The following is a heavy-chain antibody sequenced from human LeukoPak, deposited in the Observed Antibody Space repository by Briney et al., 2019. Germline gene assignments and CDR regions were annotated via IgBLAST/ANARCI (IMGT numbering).Heavy chain of an antibody. Sequence: GGSLRLSCAASGITVSSFWMHWVRQAPGEGLVWVSRINSDGSDTNYADSVEGRFTISRDNAKNTLYLQMNDLRAEDTAVYYCVTDRYSDSAFGDWGQGTLVTVSS. CDR3: VTDRYSDSAFGD. D-gene: IGHD1-26*01. V-gene: IGHV3-74*01. CDR1: GITVSSFW. J-gene: IGHJ4*02. CDR2: INSDGSDT.